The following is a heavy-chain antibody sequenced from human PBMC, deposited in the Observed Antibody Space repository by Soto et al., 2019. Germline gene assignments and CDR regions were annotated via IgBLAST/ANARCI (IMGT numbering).Heavy chain of an antibody. D-gene: IGHD4-17*01. J-gene: IGHJ6*02. CDR2: IWYDGSNK. V-gene: IGHV3-33*01. CDR1: GFTFSSYG. CDR3: ARDYDYGSRAVGGMDV. Sequence: GGSLRLSCAASGFTFSSYGMHWVRQAPGKGLEWVAVIWYDGSNKYYADSVKGRFTISRDNSKNTLYLQMNSLRAEDTAVYYCARDYDYGSRAVGGMDVWGQGTTVTVSS.